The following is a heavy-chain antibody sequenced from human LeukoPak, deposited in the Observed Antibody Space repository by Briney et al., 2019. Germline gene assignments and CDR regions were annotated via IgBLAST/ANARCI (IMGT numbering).Heavy chain of an antibody. V-gene: IGHV4-59*08. Sequence: SETLSLTCTVSGGSISSYYWSWIRQPPGKGLEWIGYIYYSGSTYYNPSLKSRVTISVDTSKNQFSLKLSSVTAADTAVYYCARAGVVSLDVWGQGTTVTVSS. J-gene: IGHJ6*02. CDR1: GGSISSYY. D-gene: IGHD2-15*01. CDR3: ARAGVVSLDV. CDR2: IYYSGST.